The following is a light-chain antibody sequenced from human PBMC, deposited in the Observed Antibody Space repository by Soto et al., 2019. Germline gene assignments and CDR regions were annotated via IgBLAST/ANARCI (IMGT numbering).Light chain of an antibody. CDR1: SSDVGAYNY. CDR2: DVT. V-gene: IGLV2-11*01. J-gene: IGLJ1*01. CDR3: CSYAGTYKV. Sequence: QSVLTQPRSVSGSPGQSVTISCTGASSDVGAYNYVSWYQQNPGKAPKLIIYDVTKRPSGVPDRFSGSKSGNTASLTISGLQADDEADYYCCSYAGTYKVFGTGTKATVL.